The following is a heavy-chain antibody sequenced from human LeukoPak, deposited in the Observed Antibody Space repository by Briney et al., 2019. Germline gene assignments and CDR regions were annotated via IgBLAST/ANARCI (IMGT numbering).Heavy chain of an antibody. CDR1: GYSFTGYY. J-gene: IGHJ4*02. D-gene: IGHD6-19*01. CDR2: INPYSGGT. V-gene: IGHV1-2*02. Sequence: ASVKVSCKASGYSFTGYYIHWVRQAPGQGLEWVGWINPYSGGTNYGQKFQGTVTMTRDTSISTAYMELSRLTSDDTAVYYCARVSSIAVAGFDYWGQGTLVTVSS. CDR3: ARVSSIAVAGFDY.